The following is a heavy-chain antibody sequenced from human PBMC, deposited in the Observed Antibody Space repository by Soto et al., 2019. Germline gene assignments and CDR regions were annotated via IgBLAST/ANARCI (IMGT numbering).Heavy chain of an antibody. CDR2: IYWDDEK. CDR3: AHLGGVAASYFDF. CDR1: GFSLNTGGVG. J-gene: IGHJ4*02. D-gene: IGHD6-25*01. Sequence: QITLRESGPTLVTPTQTLTLTCTFSGFSLNTGGVGVAWIRQPPGAALEWLTLIYWDDEKRYTPSLKNRLTITKDTSKNQVVLTMTNVGPVDTATYYCAHLGGVAASYFDFWGQGTLVTVSS. V-gene: IGHV2-5*02.